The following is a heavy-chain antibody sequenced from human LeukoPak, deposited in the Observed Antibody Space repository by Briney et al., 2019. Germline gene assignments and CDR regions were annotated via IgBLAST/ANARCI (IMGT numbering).Heavy chain of an antibody. D-gene: IGHD1-26*01. J-gene: IGHJ3*01. Sequence: GGSLRLSCAASGFIFSNFGMQWVRQSPGKGLEWVAITSYDGSKESFGDSVKGRFTISRDNSNSMLYLQMNSLRVEDTALYYCAKDPLSPVSGRVSDGFDVWGQGTMVTVSS. V-gene: IGHV3-30*18. CDR2: TSYDGSKE. CDR1: GFIFSNFG. CDR3: AKDPLSPVSGRVSDGFDV.